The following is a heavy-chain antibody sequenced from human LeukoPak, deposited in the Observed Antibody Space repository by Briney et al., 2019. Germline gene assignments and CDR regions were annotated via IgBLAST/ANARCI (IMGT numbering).Heavy chain of an antibody. CDR1: GGSISSYY. Sequence: SETLSLTCTVSGGSISSYYWGWIRQPPGKGLEWIGSIYYSGSTYYNPSLKSRVTISVDTSKNQFSLKLSSVTAADTAVYYCARDVRVTYDSSRAFDYWGQGTLVTVSS. CDR2: IYYSGST. V-gene: IGHV4-39*07. J-gene: IGHJ4*02. D-gene: IGHD3-22*01. CDR3: ARDVRVTYDSSRAFDY.